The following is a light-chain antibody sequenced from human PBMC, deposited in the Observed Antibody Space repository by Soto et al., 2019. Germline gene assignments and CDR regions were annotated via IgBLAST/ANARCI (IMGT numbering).Light chain of an antibody. CDR3: QQYNNWPRT. Sequence: ETVLPQSPDIMYLSPGARATLSCRASQSVSSDLAWYHQKPGQAPRLLIYGASTRATGIPARFSGSGSGTEFTLTINSLQSEDFAVYYCQQYNNWPRTFGQGTKVDI. J-gene: IGKJ1*01. CDR2: GAS. V-gene: IGKV3-15*01. CDR1: QSVSSD.